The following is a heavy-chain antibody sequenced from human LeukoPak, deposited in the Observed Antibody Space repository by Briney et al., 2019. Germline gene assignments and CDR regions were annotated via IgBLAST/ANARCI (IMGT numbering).Heavy chain of an antibody. J-gene: IGHJ6*02. D-gene: IGHD6-13*01. CDR3: ARGNGRQLVPGYYYYGMDV. Sequence: PGGSLRLSCAASGFTFSDYYMSWIRQASGKGLEWVSYISSSGSTIYYADSVKGRFTISRDNAKNSLYLQMNSLRAEDTAVYYCARGNGRQLVPGYYYYGMDVWGQGTTVTVSS. CDR2: ISSSGSTI. V-gene: IGHV3-11*04. CDR1: GFTFSDYY.